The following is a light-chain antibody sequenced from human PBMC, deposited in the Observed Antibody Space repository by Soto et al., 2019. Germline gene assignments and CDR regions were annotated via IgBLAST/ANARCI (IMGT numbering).Light chain of an antibody. CDR3: CSYAGSYTFWV. Sequence: QSALTQPASVSGSRGQSITISCTGTSSDVGAYNYVSWYQQHPGKAPKLMIYDVSKRPSGVPDRFSGSKSGNTASLTISGLQAEDEADYYCCSYAGSYTFWVFGGGTKLTVL. J-gene: IGLJ3*02. CDR2: DVS. CDR1: SSDVGAYNY. V-gene: IGLV2-11*01.